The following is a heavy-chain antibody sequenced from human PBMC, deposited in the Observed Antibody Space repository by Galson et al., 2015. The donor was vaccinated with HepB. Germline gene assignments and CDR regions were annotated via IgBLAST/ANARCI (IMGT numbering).Heavy chain of an antibody. J-gene: IGHJ4*02. Sequence: SVKVSCKASGYTFNNYAMNWVRQVPGQGLEWMGWINTNTGNPTYAQGFRGRIVFSLDTSVGTAYLQISSLKAEDTAVYFCTRWNNYDSSGYFDYWGQGTLVTVSS. D-gene: IGHD3-22*01. CDR2: INTNTGNP. CDR3: TRWNNYDSSGYFDY. V-gene: IGHV7-4-1*02. CDR1: GYTFNNYA.